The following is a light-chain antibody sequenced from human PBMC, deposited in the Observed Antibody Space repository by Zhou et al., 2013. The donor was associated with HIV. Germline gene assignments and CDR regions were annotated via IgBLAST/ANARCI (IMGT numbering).Light chain of an antibody. Sequence: DIQMTQSPSSLSASVGDRVTITCRASQSISNYLNWYQQKPGKAPKVLIYAASSLQSGVPSRFSGSGSGTDFTLNISSLQPEDSATYYCQQSYNTPRTFGQGTKVEIK. CDR3: QQSYNTPRT. CDR1: QSISNY. CDR2: AAS. V-gene: IGKV1-39*01. J-gene: IGKJ1*01.